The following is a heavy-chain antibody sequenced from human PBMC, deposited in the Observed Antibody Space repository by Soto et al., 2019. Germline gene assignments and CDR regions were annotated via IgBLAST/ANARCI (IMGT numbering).Heavy chain of an antibody. J-gene: IGHJ4*02. Sequence: VGSLRLSCEVSGFTFTNFGINWVRQAPGKGLEWVSSVSKSDYTYYSESVKGRFTISRDNAKNSVSLQMNNLRAEDTAVYYCAREDSTIIPAVADVWGQGTQVTVSS. CDR3: AREDSTIIPAVADV. CDR1: GFTFTNFG. V-gene: IGHV3-21*04. CDR2: VSKSDYT. D-gene: IGHD6-19*01.